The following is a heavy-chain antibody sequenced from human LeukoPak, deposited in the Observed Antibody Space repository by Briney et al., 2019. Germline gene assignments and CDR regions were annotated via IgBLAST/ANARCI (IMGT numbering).Heavy chain of an antibody. Sequence: GGSLRLSCAASGFTFSSYSMNWVRQAPGKGLEWVSYISGSSSTIYYADSVKGRFTISRDNAKNSLYLQMNSLRAEDTTVYYCAREGNYDFWSGYYTHYYYYMDVWGKGTTVTVSS. CDR1: GFTFSSYS. D-gene: IGHD3-3*01. CDR2: ISGSSSTI. CDR3: AREGNYDFWSGYYTHYYYYMDV. V-gene: IGHV3-48*04. J-gene: IGHJ6*03.